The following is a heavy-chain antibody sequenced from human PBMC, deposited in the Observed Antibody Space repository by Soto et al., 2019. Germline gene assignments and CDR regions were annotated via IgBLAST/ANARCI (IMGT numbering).Heavy chain of an antibody. CDR1: GFTVSYYG. CDR3: TGEVASGY. CDR2: ISRDGGTK. Sequence: QVQLVESGGGVVQPGRSLRLSCAVSGFTVSYYGMHWVRQAPGKGLEWVAVISRDGGTKFYADSVKGRFTISKDNSRNTLFLEMNSLRGDDMAVYYCTGEVASGYWGQGTLVTVSS. J-gene: IGHJ4*02. D-gene: IGHD2-8*02. V-gene: IGHV3-30*03.